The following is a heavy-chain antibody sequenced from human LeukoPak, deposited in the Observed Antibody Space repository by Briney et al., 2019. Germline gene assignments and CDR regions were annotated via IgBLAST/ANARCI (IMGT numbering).Heavy chain of an antibody. J-gene: IGHJ3*01. CDR3: AREVAGTCTFDV. CDR2: TYYRSRWSD. Sequence: SQTLSLTCAISGESVFSNTAAWNWIRRSPSRGLEWLGRTYYRSRWSDDYAVSMRGRIIVNPDTSKNQVSLQLNSVTPEDTAVYYCAREVAGTCTFDVWGQGTMVTVSS. D-gene: IGHD1-14*01. V-gene: IGHV6-1*01. CDR1: GESVFSNTAA.